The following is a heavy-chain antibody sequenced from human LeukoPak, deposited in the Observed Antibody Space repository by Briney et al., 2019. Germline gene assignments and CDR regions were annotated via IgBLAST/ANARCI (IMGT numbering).Heavy chain of an antibody. CDR3: ARVGRSEAMVYFDY. Sequence: SETLSLTCTVSGGSISSYYWSWIRQPPGQGLEWIGYIYYSGSTNYNPSLKSRVTISVDTSKNQFSLKLSSVTAADTAVYYCARVGRSEAMVYFDYWGQGTLVTVSS. J-gene: IGHJ4*02. CDR2: IYYSGST. CDR1: GGSISSYY. D-gene: IGHD5-18*01. V-gene: IGHV4-59*01.